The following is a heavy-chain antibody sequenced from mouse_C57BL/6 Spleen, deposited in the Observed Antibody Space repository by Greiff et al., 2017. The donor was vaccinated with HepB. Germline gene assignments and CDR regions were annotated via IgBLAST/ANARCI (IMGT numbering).Heavy chain of an antibody. Sequence: VQLKQSGPELVKPGASVKMSCKASGYTFTDYNMHWVKQSHGKSLEWIGYINPNNGGTSYNQKFKGKATLTVNKSSSTAYMELRSLTSEDSAVYYCARDYGTRYYYAMDYWGQGTSVTVSS. J-gene: IGHJ4*01. D-gene: IGHD1-2*01. V-gene: IGHV1-22*01. CDR1: GYTFTDYN. CDR2: INPNNGGT. CDR3: ARDYGTRYYYAMDY.